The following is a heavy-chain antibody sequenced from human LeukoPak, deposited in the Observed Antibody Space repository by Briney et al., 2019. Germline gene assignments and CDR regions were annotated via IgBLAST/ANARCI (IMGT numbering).Heavy chain of an antibody. CDR2: LSGSGGST. Sequence: PGGSLRLSCAASGFTFSSYGMSWVRQAPGKGLEWVSSLSGSGGSTYYADSLKGRFTISRDNSKNTLYPQMNSLRAEDTAIYDCAKDLWGFGEFPNAFENWGQGTMVTGSS. V-gene: IGHV3-23*01. D-gene: IGHD3-10*01. J-gene: IGHJ3*02. CDR1: GFTFSSYG. CDR3: AKDLWGFGEFPNAFEN.